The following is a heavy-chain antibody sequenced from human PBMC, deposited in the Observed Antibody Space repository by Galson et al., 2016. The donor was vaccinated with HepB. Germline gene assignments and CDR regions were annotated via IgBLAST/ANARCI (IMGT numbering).Heavy chain of an antibody. J-gene: IGHJ6*02. V-gene: IGHV4-59*01. Sequence: ETLSLTCTVSGASISGYYLSWIRQPPGKGLEWIGYVHYRGRTNYNPSLKSRVTISVDTSKHQFPLKLSSVTAADTAVYYCARDDSGGWYGFHYGMDVWGQGTTVTGSS. CDR2: VHYRGRT. CDR3: ARDDSGGWYGFHYGMDV. D-gene: IGHD6-19*01. CDR1: GASISGYY.